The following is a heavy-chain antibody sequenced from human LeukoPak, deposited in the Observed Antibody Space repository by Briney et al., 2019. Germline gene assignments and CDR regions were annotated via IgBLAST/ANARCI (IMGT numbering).Heavy chain of an antibody. V-gene: IGHV3-21*01. CDR1: GFTFSSYS. CDR2: ISSSSSYI. D-gene: IGHD3-10*01. J-gene: IGHJ4*02. CDR3: ARQPYYYGSGSSSDGFQDY. Sequence: GGSLRLSCAASGFTFSSYSMNWVRQAPGKGLEWVSSISSSSSYIYYADSVKGRFTISRDNSKNTLYLQMNSLRAEDTAVYYCARQPYYYGSGSSSDGFQDYWGQGTLVTVSS.